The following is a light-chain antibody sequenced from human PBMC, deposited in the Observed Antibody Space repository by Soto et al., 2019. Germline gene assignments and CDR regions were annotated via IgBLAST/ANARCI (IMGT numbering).Light chain of an antibody. CDR1: QSVSSNY. CDR2: DVS. Sequence: DIVLTQSPGALYFSPGERATLSCRSSQSVSSNYLAWYQQKPDQAPRLVIYDVSGRANGIPDRFSGSGSGTDFTLTISRLEPEDSAVYYCQQYGSSPTFGQGTKVEIK. J-gene: IGKJ1*01. V-gene: IGKV3-20*01. CDR3: QQYGSSPT.